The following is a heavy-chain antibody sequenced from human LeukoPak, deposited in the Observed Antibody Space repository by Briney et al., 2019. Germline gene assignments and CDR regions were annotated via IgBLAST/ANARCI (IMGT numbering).Heavy chain of an antibody. J-gene: IGHJ4*02. Sequence: KPSETLSLTCTVSGGSISSYYWSWIRQPPAKGLEWIGYIYYSGSTNYNPSLKSRVTISVDTSKNQFSLKLSSVTAADTAVYYCARDMRGYSGYDYFDYWGQGTLVTVSS. D-gene: IGHD5-12*01. V-gene: IGHV4-59*01. CDR2: IYYSGST. CDR1: GGSISSYY. CDR3: ARDMRGYSGYDYFDY.